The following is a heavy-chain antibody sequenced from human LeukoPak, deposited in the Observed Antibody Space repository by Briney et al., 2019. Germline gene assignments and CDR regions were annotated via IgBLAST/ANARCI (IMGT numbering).Heavy chain of an antibody. CDR3: ARGSGRVTTRFVAQTIPEYYFDY. D-gene: IGHD3-10*01. Sequence: ASVKVSCKASGYTFTSYGISWVRQAPGQGLEWMGWISAYNGNTNYAQKRQGRVTMTTDTSTTTAYMELRSLRSDDTAVYYCARGSGRVTTRFVAQTIPEYYFDYWGQGTLVTVSS. CDR2: ISAYNGNT. J-gene: IGHJ4*02. CDR1: GYTFTSYG. V-gene: IGHV1-18*01.